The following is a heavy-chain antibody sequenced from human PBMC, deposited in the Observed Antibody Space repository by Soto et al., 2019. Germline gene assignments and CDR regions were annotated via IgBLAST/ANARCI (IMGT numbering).Heavy chain of an antibody. J-gene: IGHJ4*01. CDR1: GGSFSGYY. D-gene: IGHD2-2*02. CDR3: ARGGVVVPAAIRTRLDY. Sequence: QVQLQQWGAGLLKPSETLSLTCAVYGGSFSGYYWSWIRQPPGKGLDWTGKINHSGSTNYNPSLKVRVTISVDPSKNHFYLNLSTVTAADTAVYYCARGGVVVPAAIRTRLDYWGHGTLVTVSS. V-gene: IGHV4-34*01. CDR2: INHSGST.